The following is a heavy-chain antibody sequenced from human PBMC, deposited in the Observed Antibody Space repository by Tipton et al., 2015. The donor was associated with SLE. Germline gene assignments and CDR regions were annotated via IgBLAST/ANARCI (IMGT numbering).Heavy chain of an antibody. CDR3: ARGVRSNTWSYNWFDP. CDR2: IYYSGST. Sequence: LRLSCTVSGGSISSYYWSWIRQPPGKGLEWIGYIYYSGSTNYNPSLKSRVTISVDTSKNQFSLTLTSVTAADTAVYFCARGVRSNTWSYNWFDPWGQGILVTVSS. CDR1: GGSISSYY. V-gene: IGHV4-59*08. J-gene: IGHJ5*02. D-gene: IGHD6-13*01.